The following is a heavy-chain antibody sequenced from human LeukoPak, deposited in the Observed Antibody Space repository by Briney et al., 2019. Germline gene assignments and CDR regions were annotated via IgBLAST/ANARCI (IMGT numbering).Heavy chain of an antibody. CDR1: GDSINDHY. V-gene: IGHV4-4*09. D-gene: IGHD2-15*01. J-gene: IGHJ6*03. Sequence: SETLSLTCTVSGDSINDHYWSWIRQPPGEGLEWIGYVYSSVSTNYNPSLKSRVNISIDTSKSQFSLKRTSVTAADTGVYYCARQRCSGNTCYRVDQLYYMDVWGKGTTVTVSS. CDR2: VYSSVST. CDR3: ARQRCSGNTCYRVDQLYYMDV.